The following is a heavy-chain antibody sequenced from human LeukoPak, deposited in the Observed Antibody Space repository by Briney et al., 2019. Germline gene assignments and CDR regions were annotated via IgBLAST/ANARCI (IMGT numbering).Heavy chain of an antibody. V-gene: IGHV1-2*02. CDR2: INPNSGGT. J-gene: IGHJ4*02. CDR1: GYTFTGYY. Sequence: ASVKVSCKASGYTFTGYYMHWVRQAPGQGLEWMGWINPNSGGTNYAQNFQGRATMTRDTSISTAYMELSGLGSDDTAFYYCARGPATGDFDYWGQGTLVTVSS. CDR3: ARGPATGDFDY. D-gene: IGHD7-27*01.